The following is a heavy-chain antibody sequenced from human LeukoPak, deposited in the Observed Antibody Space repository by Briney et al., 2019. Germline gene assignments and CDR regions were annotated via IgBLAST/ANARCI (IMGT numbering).Heavy chain of an antibody. J-gene: IGHJ4*02. Sequence: ASVKVSCKASGYTFTSYGISWVRQAPGQGLEWMGWISAYNGNTNYAQKFQGRVTMTRDTSISTAYMELSRLRSDDTAVYYCWTDFWSGYYTHFDYWGQGTLVTVSS. CDR1: GYTFTSYG. D-gene: IGHD3-3*01. V-gene: IGHV1-18*01. CDR3: WTDFWSGYYTHFDY. CDR2: ISAYNGNT.